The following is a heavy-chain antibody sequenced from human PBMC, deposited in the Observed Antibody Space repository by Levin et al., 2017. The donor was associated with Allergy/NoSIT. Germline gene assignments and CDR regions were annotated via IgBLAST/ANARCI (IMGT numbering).Heavy chain of an antibody. J-gene: IGHJ4*02. Sequence: SCAASGFTFSTYAMNWVRQAPGQGLEWVASVSDGGDYTFYADSVRRRFTISRDNSKNTLYLQMNSLRAGDTALYFCTKDDGTAYYSFDSWGQGTLVTVSS. CDR2: VSDGGDYT. CDR1: GFTFSTYA. V-gene: IGHV3-23*01. D-gene: IGHD1-26*01. CDR3: TKDDGTAYYSFDS.